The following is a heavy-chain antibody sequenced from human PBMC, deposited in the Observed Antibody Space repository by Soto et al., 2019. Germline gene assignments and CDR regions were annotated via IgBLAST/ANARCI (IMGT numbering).Heavy chain of an antibody. D-gene: IGHD6-6*01. Sequence: SETLSLTCTVSGVSISSFYWSWIWQPAGKGLEWIGRIHSSGSTNQNPSLKSRVTMSVDTSTNQFSLKVSSVTAADTAVYYCALVAACRSSGMDVWGQGTTVTVSS. CDR3: ALVAACRSSGMDV. V-gene: IGHV4-4*07. CDR2: IHSSGST. CDR1: GVSISSFY. J-gene: IGHJ6*02.